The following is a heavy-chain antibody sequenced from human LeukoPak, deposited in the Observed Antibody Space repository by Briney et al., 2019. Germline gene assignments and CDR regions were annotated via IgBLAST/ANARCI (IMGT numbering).Heavy chain of an antibody. Sequence: SQTLSLTCDISGDSVSRNSAAWNWIRQSPSRGLEWLARANYRPKWYYDYAVSVKSRITINTDTSKNQFTLQLNFVTPEDTAVYYCVGCSGGSCHSGAFEIWGQGTKVTVSS. J-gene: IGHJ3*02. CDR2: ANYRPKWYY. V-gene: IGHV6-1*01. CDR1: GDSVSRNSAA. CDR3: VGCSGGSCHSGAFEI. D-gene: IGHD2-15*01.